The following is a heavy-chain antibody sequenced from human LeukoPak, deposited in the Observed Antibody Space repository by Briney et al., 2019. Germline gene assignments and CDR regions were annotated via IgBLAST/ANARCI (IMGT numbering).Heavy chain of an antibody. Sequence: GGSXXLSCAASGFLFRSXWMHXXXQXXGXEXVWVSRINKDGSLTAYADSVKGRFTISRDNSKNTLYLQMNSLRAEDTAVYYCAKVPGIIDYFDYWGQGTLVTVSS. D-gene: IGHD3-10*01. CDR1: GFLFRSXW. J-gene: IGHJ4*02. CDR3: AKVPGIIDYFDY. CDR2: INKDGSLT. V-gene: IGHV3-74*01.